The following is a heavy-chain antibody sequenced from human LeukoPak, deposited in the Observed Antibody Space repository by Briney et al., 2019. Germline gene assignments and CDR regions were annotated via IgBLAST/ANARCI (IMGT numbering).Heavy chain of an antibody. CDR2: ICNNGNNQ. CDR1: RFTLNNYG. V-gene: IGHV3-33*01. D-gene: IGHD3-22*01. J-gene: IGHJ4*02. CDR3: ARLDSSGSRSFDY. Sequence: GRSLRPSCAASRFTLNNYGMHGVCHAPGKGLERVAFICNNGNNQYYADSVKGRFTISRDNSKNTLYLQMNSLRAEDTAVYYCARLDSSGSRSFDYWGQGTLVTVSS.